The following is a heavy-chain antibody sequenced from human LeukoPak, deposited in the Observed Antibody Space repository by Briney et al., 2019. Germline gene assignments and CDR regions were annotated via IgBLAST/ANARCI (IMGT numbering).Heavy chain of an antibody. CDR1: GGSISSYY. CDR2: IYYSGRT. D-gene: IGHD6-25*01. CDR3: TTGLSGDSSGRTKSFDP. V-gene: IGHV4-59*01. Sequence: SETLSLTCTVSGGSISSYYWSWVRQPPGKGLEWVGYIYYSGRTNYNASLKRRVTISVDTSKKQSSLKLRSVTAADTAVYYCTTGLSGDSSGRTKSFDPWGQRTLVTVSS. J-gene: IGHJ5*02.